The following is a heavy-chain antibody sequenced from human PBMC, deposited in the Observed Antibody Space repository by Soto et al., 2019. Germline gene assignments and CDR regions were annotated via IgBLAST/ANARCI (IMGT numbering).Heavy chain of an antibody. CDR1: GGSISSYY. CDR2: IYHSGST. V-gene: IGHV4-59*01. Sequence: QVQLQESGPGLVKPSETLSLTCTVSGGSISSYYWSWIRQPPGKGLEWIGYIYHSGSTKYNPYLTCRVTISVDTSNTPVSLKLRSLTAADTAVYYCAGTLVGMNVHFYYGMDVWRQGTTVTVSS. CDR3: AGTLVGMNVHFYYGMDV. J-gene: IGHJ6*02. D-gene: IGHD3-10*02.